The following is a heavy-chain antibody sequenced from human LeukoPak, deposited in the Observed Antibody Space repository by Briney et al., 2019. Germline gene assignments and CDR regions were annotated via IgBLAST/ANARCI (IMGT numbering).Heavy chain of an antibody. V-gene: IGHV3-21*04. D-gene: IGHD2-2*01. Sequence: GGSLRLSCAASGFTFSSYSMNWVRQAPGKGLEWVSSISSSSSYIYYADSVKGRFTISRDNAKNSLYLQMNSLRAEDTAVYYCARTNIVVVPAGFDPWGQGTLVTVSS. CDR1: GFTFSSYS. J-gene: IGHJ5*02. CDR3: ARTNIVVVPAGFDP. CDR2: ISSSSSYI.